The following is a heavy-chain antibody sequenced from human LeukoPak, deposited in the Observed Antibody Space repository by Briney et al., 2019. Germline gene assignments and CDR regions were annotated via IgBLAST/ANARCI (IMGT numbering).Heavy chain of an antibody. CDR3: ARGLFLNWFDP. Sequence: PSETLSLTCTVSGYSISSGYYWGWIRQPPGKGLEWIASIYHSGSTNYNPSLKSRVTISVDTSKNQFSLKLSSVTAADTAVYYCARGLFLNWFDPWGQGTLVTVSS. V-gene: IGHV4-38-2*02. CDR2: IYHSGST. CDR1: GYSISSGYY. J-gene: IGHJ5*02.